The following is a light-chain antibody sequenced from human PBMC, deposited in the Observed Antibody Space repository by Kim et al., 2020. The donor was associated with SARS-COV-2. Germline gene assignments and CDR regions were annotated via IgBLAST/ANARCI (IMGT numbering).Light chain of an antibody. CDR3: QAWDSSTAVV. J-gene: IGLJ2*01. CDR1: ALGNKC. Sequence: VSPGQTASTPCSGKALGNKCTSWYKQKPGQSPVLVMYQDSKRPSGIPERFSGSSAGNTATLTISGTQAMDEADYYCQAWDSSTAVVFGGGTQLTV. CDR2: QDS. V-gene: IGLV3-1*01.